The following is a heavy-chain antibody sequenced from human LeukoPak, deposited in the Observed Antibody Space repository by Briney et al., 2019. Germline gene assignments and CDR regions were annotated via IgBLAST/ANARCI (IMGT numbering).Heavy chain of an antibody. D-gene: IGHD2-2*02. CDR3: ARVYCSSTSCYRAYYYGMDV. J-gene: IGHJ6*02. Sequence: ASVKVSCKASGYTFTSYGISWVRQAPGQGLERMGWISAYNGNTNYAQKLQGRVTMTTDTSTSTAYMELRSLRSDDTAVYYCARVYCSSTSCYRAYYYGMDVWGQGTTVTVSS. V-gene: IGHV1-18*01. CDR1: GYTFTSYG. CDR2: ISAYNGNT.